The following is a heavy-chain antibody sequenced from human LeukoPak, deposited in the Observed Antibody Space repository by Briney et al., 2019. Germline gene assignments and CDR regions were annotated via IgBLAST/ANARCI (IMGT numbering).Heavy chain of an antibody. CDR1: GFTFSSYS. J-gene: IGHJ4*02. CDR2: ISSGSGHM. V-gene: IGHV3-21*06. Sequence: GSLRLSCAASGFTFSSYSMSWVRQAPGKGLEWVSFISSGSGHMLYADSVKGRFTISRDNAKNSLYLQMNGLRAEDTAVYYCARDLAPTVGASDYWGQGTLVTVSS. CDR3: ARDLAPTVGASDY. D-gene: IGHD1-26*01.